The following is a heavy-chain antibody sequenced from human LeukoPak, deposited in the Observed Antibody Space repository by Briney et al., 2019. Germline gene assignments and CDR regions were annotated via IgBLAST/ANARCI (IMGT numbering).Heavy chain of an antibody. D-gene: IGHD2-21*02. V-gene: IGHV1-18*01. CDR3: ARDSYCGGDCYYPSYYFDY. Sequence: ASVKVSCKASGYTFTSYGISWVRQAPGQGLEWMGWISAYNGNTNYAQKFQGRVTMTRDTSTSTVYMELSSLRSEDTAVYYCARDSYCGGDCYYPSYYFDYWGQGTLVTVSS. CDR1: GYTFTSYG. J-gene: IGHJ4*02. CDR2: ISAYNGNT.